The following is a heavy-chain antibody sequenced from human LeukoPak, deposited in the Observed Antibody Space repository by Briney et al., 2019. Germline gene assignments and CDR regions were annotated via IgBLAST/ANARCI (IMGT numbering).Heavy chain of an antibody. D-gene: IGHD2-15*01. CDR1: GFTFDDYG. CDR2: INWNGDSP. Sequence: PGGSLRLSCAASGFTFDDYGMAWVRQAPGKGLEWVSGINWNGDSPTYTDSVKGRFTISRDNAKNSLYLQMNSLRAEDTAVYYCARGDCSGGSCYLSLTTIDYWGQGTLVTVSS. J-gene: IGHJ4*02. CDR3: ARGDCSGGSCYLSLTTIDY. V-gene: IGHV3-20*04.